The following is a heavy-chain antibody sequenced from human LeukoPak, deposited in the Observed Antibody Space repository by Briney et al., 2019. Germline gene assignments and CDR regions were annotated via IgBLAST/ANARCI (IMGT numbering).Heavy chain of an antibody. D-gene: IGHD2-2*01. V-gene: IGHV1-58*02. CDR3: ARETGYCSSTSCPQFFDY. Sequence: SVKVSCKASGFAFISSAMQWVRQARGQRLEWIGWIVVGSGNTNYAQKFQERVTITRDMSTSTAYMELSSLRSEDTAVYYCARETGYCSSTSCPQFFDYWGQGTLVTVSS. CDR2: IVVGSGNT. CDR1: GFAFISSA. J-gene: IGHJ4*02.